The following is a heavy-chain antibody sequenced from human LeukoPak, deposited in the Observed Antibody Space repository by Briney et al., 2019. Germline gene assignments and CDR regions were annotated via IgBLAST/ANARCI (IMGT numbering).Heavy chain of an antibody. D-gene: IGHD3-22*01. J-gene: IGHJ4*02. Sequence: ASVKVSCKASGYTFTSYYMHWVRQAPGQGLEWMGIINPSGGSTNYAQKYQGRVTMTRDTSTSTVYMELSSLRSEDTAVYYCARYYSSGYDYWGQGTLVTVSS. CDR3: ARYYSSGYDY. V-gene: IGHV1-46*01. CDR1: GYTFTSYY. CDR2: INPSGGST.